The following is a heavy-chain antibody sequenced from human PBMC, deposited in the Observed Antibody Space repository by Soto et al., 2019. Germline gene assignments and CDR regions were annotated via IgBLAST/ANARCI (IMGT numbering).Heavy chain of an antibody. Sequence: PSETLSLTCTVSGGSISSGAYYWSWIRQPPGKGLEWIGYIYYSGSTYYNPSLKSRVTISVDTSKNQFSLKLSSVTAADTAVYYCARGGWENWFDPWGQGTLVTVS. CDR3: ARGGWENWFDP. J-gene: IGHJ5*02. D-gene: IGHD1-26*01. CDR1: GGSISSGAYY. V-gene: IGHV4-30-4*01. CDR2: IYYSGST.